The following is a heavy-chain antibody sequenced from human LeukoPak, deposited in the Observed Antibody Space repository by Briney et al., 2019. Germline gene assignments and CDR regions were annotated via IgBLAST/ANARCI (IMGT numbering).Heavy chain of an antibody. CDR2: INPNSGGT. Sequence: ASVKVSCKASGGTFSSYAISWVRQAPGQGLEWMGWINPNSGGTNYAQKFQGRVTMTRDTSISTAYMELSRLRSDDTAVYYCASGLRRYYFDYWGQGTLVTVSS. CDR1: GGTFSSYA. J-gene: IGHJ4*02. V-gene: IGHV1-2*02. CDR3: ASGLRRYYFDY.